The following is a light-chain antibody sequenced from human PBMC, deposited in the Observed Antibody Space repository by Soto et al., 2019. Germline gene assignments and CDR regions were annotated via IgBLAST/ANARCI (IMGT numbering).Light chain of an antibody. CDR3: QQYGTLIT. Sequence: EIVLTQSPGTLSLSPGERATLSCRASQSVSSSYLGWYQQKPGQAPRLLIYGASSRATGIPDRFSGSGSGTDFTLTISTLEPEDFAVYYCQQYGTLITLGQGTRLEIK. CDR2: GAS. CDR1: QSVSSSY. V-gene: IGKV3-20*01. J-gene: IGKJ5*01.